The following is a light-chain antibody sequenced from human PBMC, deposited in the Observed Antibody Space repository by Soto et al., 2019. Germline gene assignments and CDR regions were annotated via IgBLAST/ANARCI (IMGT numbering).Light chain of an antibody. CDR1: SSDVGGYNY. J-gene: IGLJ1*01. CDR2: EVS. CDR3: SSYKSYSHYV. Sequence: QSVLTQPASVSGSPGQSITISCTGTSSDVGGYNYVSWYQQHPGKAPKLMIYEVSNRPSGVSNRFSGSKSGNTASLTISGLQAEDEADYYCSSYKSYSHYVFGTGTKGTVL. V-gene: IGLV2-14*01.